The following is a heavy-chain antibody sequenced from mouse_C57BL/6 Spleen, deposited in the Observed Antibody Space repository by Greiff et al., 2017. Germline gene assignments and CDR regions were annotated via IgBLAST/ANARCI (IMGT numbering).Heavy chain of an antibody. V-gene: IGHV1-54*01. Sequence: QVQLQQSGAELVRPGTSVKVSCKASGYAFTNYLIEWVKQRPGQGLEWIGVINPGSGGTNYNEKFKGKATLTADKSSSTAYMQLSSLTSEDSAVYFCARDGGDYDGYYFYAMDYWGQGTSVTVSS. J-gene: IGHJ4*01. D-gene: IGHD2-3*01. CDR3: ARDGGDYDGYYFYAMDY. CDR2: INPGSGGT. CDR1: GYAFTNYL.